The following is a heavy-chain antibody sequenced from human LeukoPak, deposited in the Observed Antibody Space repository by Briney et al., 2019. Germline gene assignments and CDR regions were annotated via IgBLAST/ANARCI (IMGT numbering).Heavy chain of an antibody. CDR2: ISGSGGST. V-gene: IGHV3-23*01. J-gene: IGHJ3*02. D-gene: IGHD3-10*01. CDR3: AREEELLWHAFDI. Sequence: QAGGSLRLSCAASGFTFSSYAMSWVRQAPGKGLEWVSAISGSGGSTYYADSVKGRFTISRDNSKNTLYLQMNSLRAEDTAVYYCAREEELLWHAFDIWGQGTMVTVSS. CDR1: GFTFSSYA.